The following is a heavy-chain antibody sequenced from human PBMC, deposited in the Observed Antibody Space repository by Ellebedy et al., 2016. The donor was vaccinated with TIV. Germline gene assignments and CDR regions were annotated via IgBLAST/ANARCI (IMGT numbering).Heavy chain of an antibody. CDR2: IVGRGA. D-gene: IGHD2-2*03. CDR3: ATSAVGHSHGYYLDY. CDR1: GFTFSPYA. J-gene: IGHJ4*02. Sequence: GESLKISCAASGFTFSPYAMPWVRLPPGKGLEWVSGIVGRGAQKYADCVKGRFTISRDNSKNTVYLQMNSLRAEDTAVYYCATSAVGHSHGYYLDYWGQGTLVTVSA. V-gene: IGHV3-NL1*01.